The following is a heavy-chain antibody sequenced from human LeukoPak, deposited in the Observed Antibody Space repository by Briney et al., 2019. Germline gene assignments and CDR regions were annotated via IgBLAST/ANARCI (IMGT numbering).Heavy chain of an antibody. V-gene: IGHV3-23*01. J-gene: IGHJ6*03. CDR3: ARGRRVGRKDYYYMDV. D-gene: IGHD6-6*01. Sequence: EGSLRLSCAVSGITLSNYGMSWVRQAPGKGLEWVSGISGSGGNTYYADSVKGRFTISRDNSKNTLYLQMNSLRAEDTAVYYCARGRRVGRKDYYYMDVWGKGTTVTVSS. CDR1: GITLSNYG. CDR2: ISGSGGNT.